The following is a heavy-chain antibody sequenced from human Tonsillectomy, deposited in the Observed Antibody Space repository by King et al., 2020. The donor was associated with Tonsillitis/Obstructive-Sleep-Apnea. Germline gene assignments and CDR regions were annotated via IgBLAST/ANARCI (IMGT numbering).Heavy chain of an antibody. J-gene: IGHJ6*03. D-gene: IGHD4-11*01. Sequence: VQLVESGGGLVQPGRSLRLSCTASGFTFGDYAMSWVRQAPGKGLEWVGFIRSTAYGGTTEYAASVKGRFTISRDDSKSIAYLQMNSLKIEDTAVYYCTRDSRSYSNYYMYVWGKGTTVTVSS. V-gene: IGHV3-49*04. CDR2: IRSTAYGGTT. CDR1: GFTFGDYA. CDR3: TRDSRSYSNYYMYV.